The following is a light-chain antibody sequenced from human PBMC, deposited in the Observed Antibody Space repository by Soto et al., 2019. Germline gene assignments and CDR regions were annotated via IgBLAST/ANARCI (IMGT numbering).Light chain of an antibody. CDR1: QSVSSS. V-gene: IGKV3-11*01. CDR2: DTS. Sequence: EIVLTQSPATLSLSPGERATLSCRASQSVSSSLAWYQQKPGQAPRLLIYDTSNRATGIPARFRGSGSGTDFTLTISSLEPEDFAVYYCQQRRNWPRTFGQGTKVEIK. CDR3: QQRRNWPRT. J-gene: IGKJ1*01.